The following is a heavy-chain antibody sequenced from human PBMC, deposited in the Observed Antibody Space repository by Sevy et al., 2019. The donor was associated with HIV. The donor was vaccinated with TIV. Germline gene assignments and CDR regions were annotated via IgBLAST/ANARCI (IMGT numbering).Heavy chain of an antibody. CDR3: ARDGGYSVNFLPSGY. J-gene: IGHJ4*02. CDR1: GFTFSSHA. Sequence: GGSLRLSCAASGFTFSSHAMHWVRQAPGKGLEWMAAISYDGSSKYYADSVKGRFTISRDDSKSTLYLQMSSLRAGDTAVYYCARDGGYSVNFLPSGYWGQGTLVTVSS. D-gene: IGHD3-10*02. V-gene: IGHV3-30-3*01. CDR2: ISYDGSSK.